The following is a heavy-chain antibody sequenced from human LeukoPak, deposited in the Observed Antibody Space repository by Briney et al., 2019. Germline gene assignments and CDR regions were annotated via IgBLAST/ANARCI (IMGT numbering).Heavy chain of an antibody. Sequence: ASVKVSCKGSGCTFTDYYIHWVRQAPGQGLEWMGWINPKSGGTNYAQRFQGRVTMTRDTSISTAYMELRSDDTAVYYCATLGISGYFRDYWGQGTLVTVSS. CDR3: ATLGISGYFRDY. CDR2: INPKSGGT. J-gene: IGHJ4*02. V-gene: IGHV1-2*02. CDR1: GCTFTDYY. D-gene: IGHD3-22*01.